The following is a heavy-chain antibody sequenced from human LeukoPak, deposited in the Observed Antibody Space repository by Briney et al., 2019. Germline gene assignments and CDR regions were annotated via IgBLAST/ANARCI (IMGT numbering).Heavy chain of an antibody. J-gene: IGHJ4*02. D-gene: IGHD2-2*01. Sequence: SETLSLTCAVSDYSINSGDYWGWIRQPPGKGLEWIGSIYHSGRTYYNPSLKSRVTTSVDTSKNQLSLKLTSVTAADTAVYYCARDASPDIVIVAAATFDYWGQGTLVTVSS. CDR2: IYHSGRT. CDR3: ARDASPDIVIVAAATFDY. V-gene: IGHV4-38-2*02. CDR1: DYSINSGDY.